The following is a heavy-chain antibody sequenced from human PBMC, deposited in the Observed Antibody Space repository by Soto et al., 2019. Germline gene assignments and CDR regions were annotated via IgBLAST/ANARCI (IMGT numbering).Heavy chain of an antibody. Sequence: DWPGGSLRLSCAASGFTFSDYYMSWIRQAPGKGLEGVSYISSSSSYTNYADSVKGRFTISRDNAKNSLYLQMNSLRAEDTAVYYCARLSMGRQWLALEDYWGQGTLVTVSS. V-gene: IGHV3-11*06. D-gene: IGHD6-19*01. CDR3: ARLSMGRQWLALEDY. CDR1: GFTFSDYY. J-gene: IGHJ4*02. CDR2: ISSSSSYT.